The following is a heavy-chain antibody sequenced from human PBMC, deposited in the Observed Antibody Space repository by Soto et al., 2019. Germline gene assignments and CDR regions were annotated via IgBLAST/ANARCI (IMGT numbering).Heavy chain of an antibody. CDR3: ARAGRGTAMGSTAADWFDP. D-gene: IGHD5-18*01. J-gene: IGHJ5*02. CDR2: ISPYNGNT. CDR1: GYTFTSYG. V-gene: IGHV1-18*01. Sequence: QVQLVQSGAEVKKPGASVKVSCKASGYTFTSYGISWVRQAPGQGLEWMGWISPYNGNTNYAQNLQGRVTITTDPSTITAYMELRSLSSAATAVYYCARAGRGTAMGSTAADWFDPWGQGTLVTVSS.